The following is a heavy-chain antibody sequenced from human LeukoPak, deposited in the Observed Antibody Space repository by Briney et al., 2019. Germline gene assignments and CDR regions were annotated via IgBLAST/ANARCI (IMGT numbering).Heavy chain of an antibody. CDR2: ISGSGGST. J-gene: IGHJ6*03. Sequence: GGSLRLSCAASGFTFSSYAMSWVRQAPGKGLEWVSAISGSGGSTYYADSVKGRFTISRDNSKNTLYLQMNNLRAEDTAVYYCAKGEYVTTWSVYYYMDVWGKGTTVTVSS. CDR3: AKGEYVTTWSVYYYMDV. CDR1: GFTFSSYA. V-gene: IGHV3-23*01. D-gene: IGHD2/OR15-2a*01.